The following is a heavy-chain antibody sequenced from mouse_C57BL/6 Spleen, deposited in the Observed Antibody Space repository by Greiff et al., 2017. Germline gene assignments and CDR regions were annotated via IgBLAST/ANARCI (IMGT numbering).Heavy chain of an antibody. CDR2: IYPSDSET. CDR1: GYTFTSYW. V-gene: IGHV1-61*01. Sequence: QVQLQQSGAELVRPGSSVKLSCKASGYTFTSYWMDWVKQRPGQGLEWIGNIYPSDSETHYNQKFKDKATLTVDKSSSTAYMQLSSLTSEDSAVYYCARGDGPHAMDYWGQGTSVTVSS. J-gene: IGHJ4*01. CDR3: ARGDGPHAMDY. D-gene: IGHD2-3*01.